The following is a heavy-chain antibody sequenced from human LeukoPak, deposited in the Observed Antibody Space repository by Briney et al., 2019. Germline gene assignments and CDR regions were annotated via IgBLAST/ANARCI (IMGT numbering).Heavy chain of an antibody. CDR2: IQQDGSEK. CDR1: GFTFSSYW. Sequence: PGGSLRLSCAASGFTFSSYWMSWVRQAPGKGLEWVANIQQDGSEKYYVDSVKGRFTISRDNVKNSLYLQMNSLRVEDTAVYYCARDGYGDYSYWGQGTLVTVSS. V-gene: IGHV3-7*01. D-gene: IGHD4-17*01. J-gene: IGHJ4*02. CDR3: ARDGYGDYSY.